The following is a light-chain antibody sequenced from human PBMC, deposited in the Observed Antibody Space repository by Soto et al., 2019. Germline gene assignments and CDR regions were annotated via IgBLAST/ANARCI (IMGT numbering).Light chain of an antibody. CDR2: GAS. J-gene: IGKJ1*01. V-gene: IGKV3-20*01. Sequence: EIVLTQSPDILSLSPGERATLSCRASQGMSSAYLAWFQQKPGQAPTLLIYGASTRATGIPDRFSGSGSGTDFTLTISRVEPEDFARYYCQQYGSSSWTFGRGTKVEIK. CDR1: QGMSSAY. CDR3: QQYGSSSWT.